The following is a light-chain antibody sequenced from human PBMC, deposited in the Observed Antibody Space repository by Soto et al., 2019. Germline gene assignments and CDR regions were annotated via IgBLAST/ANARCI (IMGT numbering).Light chain of an antibody. Sequence: QSVLTQPASVSGSPGQSITISCTGTSSDVGGYNYVSWYQQHPGKAPKLMIYEISNRPSGVPNRFSGSKSGNTASLTISGLQAEDEADYYYSSYTSSSTLVFGGGTKLTVL. CDR2: EIS. CDR3: SSYTSSSTLV. V-gene: IGLV2-14*01. J-gene: IGLJ2*01. CDR1: SSDVGGYNY.